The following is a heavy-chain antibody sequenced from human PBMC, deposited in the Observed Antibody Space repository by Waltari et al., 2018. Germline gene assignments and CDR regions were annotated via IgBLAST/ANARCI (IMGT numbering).Heavy chain of an antibody. CDR2: VFPTGST. Sequence: HVQLQESGPELVKPSGTLSLTCGVSGYSFRRRGWWGWVRQSPGGGLEGLGAVFPTGSTNYNPSLKSRVTISLDKSKNQFSLRLTSVSAADNGVYYCARTLIAGDSLYYYYGMDVWGQGTTVTVSS. CDR1: GYSFRRRGW. J-gene: IGHJ6*02. CDR3: ARTLIAGDSLYYYYGMDV. D-gene: IGHD6-13*01. V-gene: IGHV4-4*02.